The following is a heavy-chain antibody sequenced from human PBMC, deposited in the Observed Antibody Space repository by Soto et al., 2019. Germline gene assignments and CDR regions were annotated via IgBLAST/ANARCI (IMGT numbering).Heavy chain of an antibody. J-gene: IGHJ6*02. D-gene: IGHD2-2*01. V-gene: IGHV3-48*01. CDR2: ISSSSSTI. CDR3: ARDYVGAYCSSTSCYSDYYYGMDV. Sequence: EVQLVESGGGLVQPGGSLRLSCAASGFTFSSYSMNWVRQAPGKGLEWVSYISSSSSTIYYAVSVEGRFITSSDNAKNSLYLQMNRLRAEDTAVYYCARDYVGAYCSSTSCYSDYYYGMDVWGQGTTVTFSS. CDR1: GFTFSSYS.